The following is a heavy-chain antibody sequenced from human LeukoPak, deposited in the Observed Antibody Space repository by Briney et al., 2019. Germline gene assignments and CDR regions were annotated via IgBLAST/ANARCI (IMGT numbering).Heavy chain of an antibody. V-gene: IGHV3-64D*06. D-gene: IGHD3-9*01. CDR3: AKGGYDILTGYSN. CDR2: ISSNGDNT. Sequence: GGSLRLSCSVSGFTFSTYVMHWVRQAPGKGLEYVSAISSNGDNTYYADSVKGRFTISRDNSKNTLYLQMSSLRADDTAVYYCAKGGYDILTGYSNWGQGTLVTVSS. J-gene: IGHJ4*02. CDR1: GFTFSTYV.